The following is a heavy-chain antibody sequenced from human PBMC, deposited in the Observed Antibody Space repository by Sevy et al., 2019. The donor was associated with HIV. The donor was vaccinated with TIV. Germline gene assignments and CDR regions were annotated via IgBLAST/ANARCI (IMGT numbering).Heavy chain of an antibody. Sequence: GGSLRLSCTSSELTFSRYGVHWVRQAPGKGLEWVAGIFSDGSPTYYRDSVKGRFSIFRDNSESTLYLQMNSLKVEDTAVYYCARESPSDRYLDYWGQGTLVTVSS. CDR1: ELTFSRYG. CDR3: ARESPSDRYLDY. CDR2: IFSDGSPT. V-gene: IGHV3-33*01. D-gene: IGHD6-19*01. J-gene: IGHJ4*02.